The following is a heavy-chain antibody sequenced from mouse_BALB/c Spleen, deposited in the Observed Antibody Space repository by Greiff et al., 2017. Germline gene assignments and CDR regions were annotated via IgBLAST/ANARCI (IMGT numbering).Heavy chain of an antibody. CDR3: ATLLSMDY. V-gene: IGHV1S81*02. CDR1: GYTFTSYW. CDR2: INPSNGRT. D-gene: IGHD2-10*01. J-gene: IGHJ4*01. Sequence: LQESGAELAKPGASVKMSCKASGYTFTSYWMHWVKQRPGQGLEWIGEINPSNGRTNYNEKFKSKATLTVDKSSSTAYMQLSSLTSEDSAVYYCATLLSMDYWGQGTSVTVSS.